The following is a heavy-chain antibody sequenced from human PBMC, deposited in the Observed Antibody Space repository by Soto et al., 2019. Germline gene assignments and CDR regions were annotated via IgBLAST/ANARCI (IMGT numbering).Heavy chain of an antibody. V-gene: IGHV1-69*19. J-gene: IGHJ4*02. CDR1: GGTFNTYA. CDR3: AREVQVHTPAFVY. D-gene: IGHD3-10*01. CDR2: ISPMFGAA. Sequence: QVQLVQSGAEMKKTGSSVKVSCQSSGGTFNTYAMNWVRQAPGQGPEWMGDISPMFGAAKYAPKFQGRVTITADESTGTSYVQLSSLTSEDTALYFCAREVQVHTPAFVYWGQGTLVTVSS.